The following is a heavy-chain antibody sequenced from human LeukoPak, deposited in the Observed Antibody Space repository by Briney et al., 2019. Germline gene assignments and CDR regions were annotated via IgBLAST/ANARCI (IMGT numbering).Heavy chain of an antibody. D-gene: IGHD2/OR15-2a*01. Sequence: GESLKISCYGSGFGFSSSRIGWVRQMPGKGLEWMGFIYPGDSDTRYSPSFQAQVTISADKSIGTAFLQWRSLKASDTAMYYCAVGTTPYFVDYWGQGTLVTVSS. CDR1: GFGFSSSR. CDR2: IYPGDSDT. CDR3: AVGTTPYFVDY. V-gene: IGHV5-51*01. J-gene: IGHJ4*02.